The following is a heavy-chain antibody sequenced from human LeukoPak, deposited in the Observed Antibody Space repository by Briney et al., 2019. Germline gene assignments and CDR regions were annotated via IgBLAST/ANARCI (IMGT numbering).Heavy chain of an antibody. CDR1: GGSIGSRSYY. CDR3: ARHPVTGYSSGWYFDS. V-gene: IGHV4-39*01. Sequence: SETLSLTCSVSGGSIGSRSYYWGWFRQPPGEGLEWIGSIYYSGNIYYNPSLKSRVTISVDTSKNQFSLKLSSVTAADTAIYYCARHPVTGYSSGWYFDSWGQGTLVTVSS. CDR2: IYYSGNI. D-gene: IGHD6-19*01. J-gene: IGHJ4*02.